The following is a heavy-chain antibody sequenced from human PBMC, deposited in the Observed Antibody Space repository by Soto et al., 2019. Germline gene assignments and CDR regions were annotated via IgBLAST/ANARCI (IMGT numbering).Heavy chain of an antibody. CDR1: GGSISSSNW. D-gene: IGHD3-22*01. J-gene: IGHJ4*02. CDR3: ARGLEYYYDSSGYYTFDY. V-gene: IGHV4-4*02. Sequence: QVQLRESGPGLVKTSGTQSLTCAVSGGSISSSNWWSWVRQPPGKGLEWIGEIYHSGSTNYNPSLKSRVTISVDKSKNQFSLKLSSVTAADTAVYYCARGLEYYYDSSGYYTFDYWGQGTLVTVSS. CDR2: IYHSGST.